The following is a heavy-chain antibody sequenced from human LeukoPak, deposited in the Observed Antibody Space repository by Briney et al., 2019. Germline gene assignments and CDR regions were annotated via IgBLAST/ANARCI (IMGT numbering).Heavy chain of an antibody. Sequence: GGPLRLSWAPSGFRFSVFTMTWVRQAPGKGPEWVSAIGGRGGSTYYADSVGGRFTISRDNSKDMVYLQMNSLKVEDTATYYCGKEGGAWGQGTKVTVSS. V-gene: IGHV3-23*01. CDR3: GKEGGA. CDR1: GFRFSVFT. CDR2: IGGRGGST. J-gene: IGHJ5*02. D-gene: IGHD3-16*01.